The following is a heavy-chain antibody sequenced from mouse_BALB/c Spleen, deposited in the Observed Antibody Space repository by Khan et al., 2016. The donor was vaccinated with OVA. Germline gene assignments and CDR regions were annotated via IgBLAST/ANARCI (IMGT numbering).Heavy chain of an antibody. J-gene: IGHJ2*01. CDR3: NAGSNYL. Sequence: VQLQQSGAELVRSGASVKLSCTASGFNIRDNYIHWVKQRPEQGLEWIGRINPANGKTDYAPKFRDKATLTADTSSNTAYLRLTSLTSGDTAVYFCNAGSNYLWGQGTTLTVSS. V-gene: IGHV14-4*02. CDR1: GFNIRDNY. D-gene: IGHD2-5*01. CDR2: INPANGKT.